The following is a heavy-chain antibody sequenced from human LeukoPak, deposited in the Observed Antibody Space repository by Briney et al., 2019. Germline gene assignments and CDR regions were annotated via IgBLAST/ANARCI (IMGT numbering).Heavy chain of an antibody. CDR2: VNFDGSST. Sequence: GGSPRLSCAASGFTFSSYWMHWVRQAPGKGLVWVSRVNFDGSSTKYADSVKGRFTISRDNAKNTLYLQMNSLRAEDTAVYYCARAGPPHYYFDYWGQGTLVTVSS. CDR3: ARAGPPHYYFDY. V-gene: IGHV3-74*03. CDR1: GFTFSSYW. J-gene: IGHJ4*02.